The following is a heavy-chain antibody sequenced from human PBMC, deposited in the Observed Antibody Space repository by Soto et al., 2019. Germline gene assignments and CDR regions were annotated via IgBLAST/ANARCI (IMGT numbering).Heavy chain of an antibody. CDR1: GFTFTSSA. CDR3: AALKWGRNYYGMDV. Sequence: SVKVSFKASGFTFTSSAVQWVRQARGQRLEWIGWIVVGSGNTNYAQKFQERVTITRDMSTSTAYMELSSLRSEDTAVYYCAALKWGRNYYGMDVWGQGTTVTVSS. J-gene: IGHJ6*02. V-gene: IGHV1-58*01. CDR2: IVVGSGNT. D-gene: IGHD3-16*01.